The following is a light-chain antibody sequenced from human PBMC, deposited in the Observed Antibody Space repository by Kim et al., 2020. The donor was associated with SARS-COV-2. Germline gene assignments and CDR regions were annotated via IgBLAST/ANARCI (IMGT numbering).Light chain of an antibody. V-gene: IGKV3-11*01. Sequence: LSLFKGERATLSCRASQSVNSYLAWYQQTPGQPPRLLIYDASIRATGIPARFSGSGSGTDFTLTISSLAPEDFAVYYCQQRGNWTFGQGTKVDIK. CDR2: DAS. J-gene: IGKJ1*01. CDR3: QQRGNWT. CDR1: QSVNSY.